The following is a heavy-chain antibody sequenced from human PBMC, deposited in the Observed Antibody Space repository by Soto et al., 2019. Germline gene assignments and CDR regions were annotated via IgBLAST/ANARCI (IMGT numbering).Heavy chain of an antibody. CDR1: GASISTGGYS. Sequence: ASETLSLTCNVSGASISTGGYSGSWIRQPPGKGPEWIGYIYESGRTYYKPSLKSRASISMDKSRNQFSVRLTSVTAADTAVYFCARGDRYSGSFSDYFDPWGQGTLVTVSS. CDR3: ARGDRYSGSFSDYFDP. J-gene: IGHJ5*02. CDR2: IYESGRT. D-gene: IGHD1-26*01. V-gene: IGHV4-30-2*01.